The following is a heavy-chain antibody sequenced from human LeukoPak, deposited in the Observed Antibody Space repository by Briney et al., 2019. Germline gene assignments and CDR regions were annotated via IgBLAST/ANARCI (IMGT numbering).Heavy chain of an antibody. Sequence: ASVKVSCKASGRTFSSYTISWVRQAPGQGLEWMGRIIPILGIANYAQKFKGRVTITADKSTSTAYMELSSLRSEDTAVYYCARDPDCGGDCYPLGSNGMDVWGQGTTVTVSS. CDR1: GRTFSSYT. J-gene: IGHJ6*02. CDR3: ARDPDCGGDCYPLGSNGMDV. CDR2: IIPILGIA. V-gene: IGHV1-69*04. D-gene: IGHD2-21*02.